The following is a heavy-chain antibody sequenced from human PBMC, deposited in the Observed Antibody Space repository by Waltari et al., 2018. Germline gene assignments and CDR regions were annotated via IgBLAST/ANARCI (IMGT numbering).Heavy chain of an antibody. D-gene: IGHD2-2*01. Sequence: EVQLVESGGGLVQPGGSLRLSCAASGLTFSSYWMRWVRPATGKGLEWVANIKQDGSEKYYVDSVKGRFTISRDNAKNSLYLQMNSLRAEDTAVYYCARERSSSFDYWGQGTLVTVSS. J-gene: IGHJ4*02. V-gene: IGHV3-7*01. CDR1: GLTFSSYW. CDR2: IKQDGSEK. CDR3: ARERSSSFDY.